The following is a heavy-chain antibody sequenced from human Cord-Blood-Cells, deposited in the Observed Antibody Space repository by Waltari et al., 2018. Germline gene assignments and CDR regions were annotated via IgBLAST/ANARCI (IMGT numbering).Heavy chain of an antibody. CDR1: GFTFSSYG. D-gene: IGHD2-15*01. CDR3: AKVRCSGGSCYPYGMDV. J-gene: IGHJ6*02. Sequence: QVQLVESGGGVVQPGGSLRLSCAASGFTFSSYGMHWVRQAPGKGLAWVAFIRYDGSNKYYADSVKGRFTISRDNSKNTLYLQMNSLRAEDTAVYYCAKVRCSGGSCYPYGMDVWGQGTTVTVSS. CDR2: IRYDGSNK. V-gene: IGHV3-30*02.